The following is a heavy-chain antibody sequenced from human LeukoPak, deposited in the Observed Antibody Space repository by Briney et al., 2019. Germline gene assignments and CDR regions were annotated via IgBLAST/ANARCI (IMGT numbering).Heavy chain of an antibody. CDR3: ARSTGRGTSGRYYLYFDL. CDR1: GYTFNRYY. Sequence: ASVKVSCKASGYTFNRYYIHWVRQAPGQGLEWMGIINPSSGNTSYAEKFQGRVTMTRDMSSTTVYMELTSLRSEDTAIYYCARSTGRGTSGRYYLYFDLWGRGTLVTVSS. J-gene: IGHJ2*01. V-gene: IGHV1-46*02. D-gene: IGHD1-26*01. CDR2: INPSSGNT.